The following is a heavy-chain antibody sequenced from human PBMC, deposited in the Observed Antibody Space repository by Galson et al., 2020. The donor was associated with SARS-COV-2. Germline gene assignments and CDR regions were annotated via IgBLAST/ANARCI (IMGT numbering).Heavy chain of an antibody. CDR3: ARDHLDCSSTSCYSADY. CDR2: IYSGGST. D-gene: IGHD2-2*01. V-gene: IGHV3-53*01. J-gene: IGHJ4*02. Sequence: GGSLRLSCAASGFTVSSNYMSWVRQAPGKGLEWVSVIYSGGSTYYADSVKGRFTISRDNSKNTLYLQMNSLRAEDTAVYYCARDHLDCSSTSCYSADYWGQGTLVTVSS. CDR1: GFTVSSNY.